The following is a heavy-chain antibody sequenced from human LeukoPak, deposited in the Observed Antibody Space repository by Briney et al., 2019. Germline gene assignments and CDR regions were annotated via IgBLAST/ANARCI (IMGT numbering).Heavy chain of an antibody. V-gene: IGHV3-74*01. CDR2: MNSDGSST. D-gene: IGHD6-13*01. J-gene: IGHJ4*02. CDR3: ARRGAVAGYGY. Sequence: PGGSLRLSCAASGFSFSSYWMHWVRQAPGKGLVWVSRMNSDGSSTSYADSVKGRFTISRDNAKNTLYLQMNSLRAEDTAVYYCARRGAVAGYGYWGQGTLVTVSS. CDR1: GFSFSSYW.